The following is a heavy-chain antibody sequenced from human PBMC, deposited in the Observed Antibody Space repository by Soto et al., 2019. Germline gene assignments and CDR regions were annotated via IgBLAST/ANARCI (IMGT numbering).Heavy chain of an antibody. J-gene: IGHJ4*02. CDR1: GFTFSTYA. CDR2: ISYSGDNT. CDR3: VKDRSTSDWYGYFDS. D-gene: IGHD6-19*01. Sequence: GGSLRLSCAASGFTFSTYAMSWVRQAPGKGLEWVSAISYSGDNTYYADSVKGRFTISRDNSKNTLYLQMNSLRAGDTAVYFCVKDRSTSDWYGYFDSCSQGTLVTVSS. V-gene: IGHV3-23*01.